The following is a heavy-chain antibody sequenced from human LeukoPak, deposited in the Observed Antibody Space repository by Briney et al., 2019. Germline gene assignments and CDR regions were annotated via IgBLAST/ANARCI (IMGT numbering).Heavy chain of an antibody. J-gene: IGHJ4*02. D-gene: IGHD6-13*01. CDR1: GGSISSYY. Sequence: SETLSLTCTVSGGSISSYYWSWIRQPPGKGLEWIGYIYYSGSTNYNPSLKSRVTISVDTSKNQFSLKLSSVTAADTAVYYCAREAIAAAGPVDYWGQGTLVTVSS. CDR3: AREAIAAAGPVDY. V-gene: IGHV4-59*01. CDR2: IYYSGST.